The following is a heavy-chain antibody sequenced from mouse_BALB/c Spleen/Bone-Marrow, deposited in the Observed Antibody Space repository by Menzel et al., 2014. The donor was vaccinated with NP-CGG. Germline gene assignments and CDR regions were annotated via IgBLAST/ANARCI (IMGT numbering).Heavy chain of an antibody. CDR3: ARGYYDYVYAMDY. J-gene: IGHJ4*01. D-gene: IGHD2-4*01. CDR1: GFNIKDTY. CDR2: IDPANGNT. Sequence: EVQLVESGAELVKPGASVKLSCTASGFNIKDTYMHWVKQRPEQGLEWIGRIDPANGNTKYDPKFQGKATITADASFNTAYLQLSSLTSEDTAVYYCARGYYDYVYAMDYWGQGTSVTVSS. V-gene: IGHV14-3*02.